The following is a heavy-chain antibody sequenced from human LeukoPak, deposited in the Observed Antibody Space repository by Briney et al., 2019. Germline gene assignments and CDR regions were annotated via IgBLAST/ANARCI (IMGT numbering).Heavy chain of an antibody. CDR3: ARHPYYDSSGYIKGPFDY. J-gene: IGHJ4*02. CDR2: TYPGNSDT. Sequence: GESLKISCKGSGYSFTSYWIGWVRQMPGKGLEWMGITYPGNSDTRYSPSFQGQVTISADKPISTAYLQWSSLKASDTAMYYCARHPYYDSSGYIKGPFDYWGRGALVTVSS. CDR1: GYSFTSYW. V-gene: IGHV5-51*01. D-gene: IGHD3-22*01.